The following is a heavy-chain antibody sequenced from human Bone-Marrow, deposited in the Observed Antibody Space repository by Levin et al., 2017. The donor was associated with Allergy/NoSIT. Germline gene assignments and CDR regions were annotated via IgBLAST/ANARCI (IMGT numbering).Heavy chain of an antibody. CDR2: ISYDGSNK. CDR1: GFTFSSYA. J-gene: IGHJ3*02. CDR3: ARDNKQFWFGWGGAFDI. Sequence: QAGGSLRLSCAASGFTFSSYAMHWVRQAPGKGLEWVAVISYDGSNKYYADSVKGRFTISRDNSKNTLYLQMNSLRAEDTAVYYCARDNKQFWFGWGGAFDIWGQGTMVTVSS. D-gene: IGHD3-10*01. V-gene: IGHV3-30-3*01.